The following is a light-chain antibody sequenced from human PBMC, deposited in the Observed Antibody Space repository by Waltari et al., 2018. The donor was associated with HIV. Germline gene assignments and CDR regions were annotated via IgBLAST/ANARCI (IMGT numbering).Light chain of an antibody. CDR3: SSYTAISTLV. Sequence: QSALTQPASVSGSPGQSITISCTGASSDIGYYDYVSWYQQYPGTAPTLLIYGVINRPSGVSPRFSGSKSCNTASLTIAGLQAEDEADYYCSSYTAISTLVFGGGTKVFVL. V-gene: IGLV2-14*03. J-gene: IGLJ2*01. CDR1: SSDIGYYDY. CDR2: GVI.